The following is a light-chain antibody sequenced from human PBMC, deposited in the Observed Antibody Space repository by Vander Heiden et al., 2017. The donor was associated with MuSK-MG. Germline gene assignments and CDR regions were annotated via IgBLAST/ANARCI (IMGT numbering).Light chain of an antibody. CDR1: NIENKA. J-gene: IGLJ2*01. CDR3: QVWDRSTNHLV. CDR2: DDD. Sequence: SSVLTQPPSVSVAPGQTASSTCGGDNIENKAVHYYQQRPGQAPILFFYDDDDRPPGIPERFSGSNSGNTATLTISGVEAGDEADYYCQVWDRSTNHLVFGGGTKLTVL. V-gene: IGLV3-21*02.